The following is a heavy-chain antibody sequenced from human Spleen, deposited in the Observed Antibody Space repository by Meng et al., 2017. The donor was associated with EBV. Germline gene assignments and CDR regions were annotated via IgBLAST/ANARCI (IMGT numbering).Heavy chain of an antibody. CDR3: ARDYGSFTDS. V-gene: IGHV1-18*01. CDR2: ITVYSGDT. D-gene: IGHD3-10*01. CDR1: GFTFTGYV. J-gene: IGHJ4*02. Sequence: QVQLVQSGGEVKKPGASVKVSCKASGFTFTGYVISWVRQAPGQGLEWMGWITVYSGDTNYAQNFQDRVTMTTDTSTNTAYLELRSLRSDDTAVYYCARDYGSFTDSWGQGTLVTVSS.